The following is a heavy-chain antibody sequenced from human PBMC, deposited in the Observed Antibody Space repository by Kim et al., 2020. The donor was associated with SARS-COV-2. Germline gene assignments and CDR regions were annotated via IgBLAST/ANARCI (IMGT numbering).Heavy chain of an antibody. D-gene: IGHD6-13*01. J-gene: IGHJ5*02. CDR2: ISSSSSYI. Sequence: GGSLRLSCAASGFTFSSYSMNWVRQAPGKGLEWVSSISSSSSYIYYADSVKGRFTISRDNAKNSLYLQMNSLRAEDTAVYYCARRLEDSSSWYVWRFDPWGQGTLVTVSS. V-gene: IGHV3-21*01. CDR1: GFTFSSYS. CDR3: ARRLEDSSSWYVWRFDP.